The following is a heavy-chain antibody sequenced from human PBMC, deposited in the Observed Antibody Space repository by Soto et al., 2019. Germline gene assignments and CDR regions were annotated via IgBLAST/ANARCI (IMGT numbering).Heavy chain of an antibody. V-gene: IGHV3-11*01. CDR1: GFNFSYYY. D-gene: IGHD6-13*01. CDR3: ARAEVEQLVRMLDYYYGMDV. CDR2: ISSSGSTI. J-gene: IGHJ6*02. Sequence: PGGSLRLSCAASGFNFSYYYMSWIRQAPGKGLEWVSYISSSGSTIYYADSVKGRFTISRDNAKNSLYLQMNSLRAEDTAVYYCARAEVEQLVRMLDYYYGMDVWGQGTTVTVSS.